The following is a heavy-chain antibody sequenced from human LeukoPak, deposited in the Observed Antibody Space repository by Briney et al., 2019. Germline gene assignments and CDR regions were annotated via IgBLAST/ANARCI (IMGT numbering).Heavy chain of an antibody. J-gene: IGHJ4*02. D-gene: IGHD3-16*02. V-gene: IGHV4-30-4*01. CDR3: ARLPSYWGSYPKYYFDY. CDR2: IYNSGST. CDR1: GGSVSSGDYY. Sequence: SETLSLTCTVSGGSVSSGDYYWSWIRQPPGKGLEWIGYIYNSGSTYYNPSLKSRVAISADRSKNQFSLKVTSVTAADTAVYYCARLPSYWGSYPKYYFDYWGQGTLVTVSS.